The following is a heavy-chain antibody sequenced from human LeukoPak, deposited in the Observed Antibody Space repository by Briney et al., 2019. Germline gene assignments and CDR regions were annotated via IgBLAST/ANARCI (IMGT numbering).Heavy chain of an antibody. CDR3: AKSSGSYYDPEYFQH. V-gene: IGHV1-18*01. Sequence: ASVKVSCKASGYTFTSYGISWVRQAPGQGLEWLGLISAYNGNTDYAQKLQGRVTMTTDRSTSTAYMELRSLRSDDTALYYCAKSSGSYYDPEYFQHWGQGTLVTVSS. CDR1: GYTFTSYG. D-gene: IGHD1-26*01. CDR2: ISAYNGNT. J-gene: IGHJ1*01.